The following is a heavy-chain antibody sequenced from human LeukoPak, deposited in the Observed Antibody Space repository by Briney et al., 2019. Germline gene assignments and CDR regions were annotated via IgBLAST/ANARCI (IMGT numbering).Heavy chain of an antibody. D-gene: IGHD2-8*02. V-gene: IGHV3-74*01. CDR1: TSTGLVW. CDR3: GILPPGY. CDR2: IKSDGTSA. J-gene: IGHJ4*02. Sequence: GGSLRLSCAASTSTGLVWMDWVRKAPGKGLVWVARIKSDGTSANYADSVRGRFTISRDDAKNTLYLLMNSLGDEDTAAYYCGILPPGYWGQGTQVTVS.